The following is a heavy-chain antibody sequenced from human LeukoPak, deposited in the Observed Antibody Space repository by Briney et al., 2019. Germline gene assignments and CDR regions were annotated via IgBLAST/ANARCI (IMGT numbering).Heavy chain of an antibody. D-gene: IGHD3-22*01. V-gene: IGHV4-4*02. CDR1: GGSISSDNW. Sequence: SETLSLTCAVSGGSISSDNWWGWVRQPPGQGLEWIGEIYHSGSTNYNPSLKSRVTISLDTSRNQFSLKLNSVTAADTAVYYCAKSNGYGLIDIWGQGTMVTVSS. CDR3: AKSNGYGLIDI. CDR2: IYHSGST. J-gene: IGHJ3*02.